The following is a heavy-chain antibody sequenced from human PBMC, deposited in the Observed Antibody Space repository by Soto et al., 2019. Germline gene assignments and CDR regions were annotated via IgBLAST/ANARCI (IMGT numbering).Heavy chain of an antibody. D-gene: IGHD3-16*01. CDR3: AMVDVYVTPSPQDV. CDR1: GSSYTIYG. V-gene: IGHV1-18*01. Sequence: ALLKGACQTSGSSYTIYGGGWGRQTNGQGLEWMGWINAYNGNTNYAQNLQGRLTLTTDTSTTTAYMELRSLRSNDTAIYYCAMVDVYVTPSPQDVWGQGTTVTVSS. J-gene: IGHJ6*02. CDR2: INAYNGNT.